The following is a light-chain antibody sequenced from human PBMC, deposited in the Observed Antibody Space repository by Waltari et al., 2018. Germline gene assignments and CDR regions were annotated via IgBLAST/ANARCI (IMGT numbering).Light chain of an antibody. V-gene: IGKV1-39*01. Sequence: DIRLTQSPSSLSASVGDSVTISCRVSETVSKFLPWYQQKPGRAPNLLIYATSTLHSGVPSRFSGSGSETDFALTINSLQPEDFATYYCQQSYTTRALTFGGGTKVE. CDR2: ATS. CDR1: ETVSKF. J-gene: IGKJ4*01. CDR3: QQSYTTRALT.